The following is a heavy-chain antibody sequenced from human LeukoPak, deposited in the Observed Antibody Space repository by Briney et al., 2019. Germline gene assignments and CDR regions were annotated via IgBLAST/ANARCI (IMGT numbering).Heavy chain of an antibody. V-gene: IGHV1-8*01. CDR1: GYTFTSYD. Sequence: GASVKVSCKASGYTFTSYDINWERQATGQGLEWMGWMNPNSGNTGYAQKFQGRVTMTRNTSISTAYMELSSLRSEDTAVYYCARGYTVRGGRGAFDIWGQGTMVTVSS. J-gene: IGHJ3*02. CDR2: MNPNSGNT. CDR3: ARGYTVRGGRGAFDI. D-gene: IGHD3-10*01.